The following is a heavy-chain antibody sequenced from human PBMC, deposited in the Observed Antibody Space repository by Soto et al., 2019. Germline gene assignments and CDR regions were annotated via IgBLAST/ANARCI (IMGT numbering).Heavy chain of an antibody. J-gene: IGHJ4*02. CDR3: ARDRSIWHGMFDY. CDR2: LYFIGNT. Sequence: TSETLSLTCTVSGDSISSSRYYWGWIRQPPGKGLEWIGSLYFIGNTYYNPSLKSRLTISVDTSKNPFSLQLSSVTAADTAVYYCARDRSIWHGMFDYWGQGTLVTVSS. CDR1: GDSISSSRYY. V-gene: IGHV4-39*02. D-gene: IGHD1-20*01.